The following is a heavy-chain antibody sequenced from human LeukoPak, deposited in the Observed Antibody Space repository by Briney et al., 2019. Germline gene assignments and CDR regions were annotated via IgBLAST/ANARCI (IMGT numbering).Heavy chain of an antibody. CDR2: IYSGGST. CDR3: ARDLDYYGSGKAFDI. CDR1: GFTVSSNY. D-gene: IGHD3-10*01. Sequence: GVSLRLSCAASGFTVSSNYMSWVRQAPGKGLEWVSVIYSGGSTYYADSVKGRFTISRDNSKNTLYLQMNSLRAENTAVYYCARDLDYYGSGKAFDIWGQGTMVTVSS. J-gene: IGHJ3*02. V-gene: IGHV3-53*01.